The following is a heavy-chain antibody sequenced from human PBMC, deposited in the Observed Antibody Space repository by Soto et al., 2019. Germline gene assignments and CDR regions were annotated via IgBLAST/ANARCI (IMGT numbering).Heavy chain of an antibody. CDR2: ISGSGVVT. D-gene: IGHD3-22*01. J-gene: IGHJ4*02. Sequence: EVHLLESGGGLVQPGGSLRLSCAASGFTFSSYAMSWVRQAPGKGLEWVSAISGSGVVTYYADSVKGRFTISTDNSKNTLYLQMNSLSAEDTAFYYCAKMTYDSTGYYCFDDWGQGTLVTVSS. CDR3: AKMTYDSTGYYCFDD. CDR1: GFTFSSYA. V-gene: IGHV3-23*01.